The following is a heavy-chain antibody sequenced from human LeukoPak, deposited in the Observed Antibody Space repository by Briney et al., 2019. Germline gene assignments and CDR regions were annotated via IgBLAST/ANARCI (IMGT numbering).Heavy chain of an antibody. CDR2: MNPNSGNT. CDR1: GYTFTSYD. D-gene: IGHD3-9*01. CDR3: ARTVLRYFDWLSP. V-gene: IGHV1-8*01. Sequence: ASVKVSCKAAGYTFTSYDINWVRQATGQGLEWMGWMNPNSGNTGYAQKFQGRVTMTRNTSISTAYMELSSLRSEDTAVYYCARTVLRYFDWLSPWGQGTLVTVSS. J-gene: IGHJ5*02.